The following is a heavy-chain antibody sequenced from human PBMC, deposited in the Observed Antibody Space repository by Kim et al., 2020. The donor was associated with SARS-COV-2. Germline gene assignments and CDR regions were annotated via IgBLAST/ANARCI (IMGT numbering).Heavy chain of an antibody. Sequence: VKGRFTISRDTAKSSLYLQMNSLRAEDTAVYYCASAQSSGYLSSYYGMDVWGQGTTVTVSS. D-gene: IGHD3-22*01. CDR3: ASAQSSGYLSSYYGMDV. J-gene: IGHJ6*02. V-gene: IGHV3-21*01.